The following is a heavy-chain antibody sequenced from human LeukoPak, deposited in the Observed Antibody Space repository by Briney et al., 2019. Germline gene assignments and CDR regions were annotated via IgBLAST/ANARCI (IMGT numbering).Heavy chain of an antibody. Sequence: GGSLRLSCAASGFTFSVYSMSWVRQAPGKGLEWVSTISGSDGTTYYADSVKGRFTISRDNSKNTVYLQMSSLRVEDTAIYYCAREGQYCSSSACQFDYWGQGTLVTVSS. D-gene: IGHD2-2*01. J-gene: IGHJ4*02. V-gene: IGHV3-23*01. CDR3: AREGQYCSSSACQFDY. CDR1: GFTFSVYS. CDR2: ISGSDGTT.